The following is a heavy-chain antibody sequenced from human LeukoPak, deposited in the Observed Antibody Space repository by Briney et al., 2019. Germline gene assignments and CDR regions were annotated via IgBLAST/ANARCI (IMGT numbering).Heavy chain of an antibody. V-gene: IGHV3-66*01. CDR3: ARVPLGAYCSSTSCSYYYYGMDV. J-gene: IGHJ6*02. D-gene: IGHD2-2*01. CDR1: GFTVSSNY. CDR2: IYSGGST. Sequence: RGSLRLSCAASGFTVSSNYMSWVRQAPGKGLEWVSVIYSGGSTYYADSVRGRFTISRDNSKNTLYLQMNSLRAEDTAVYYCARVPLGAYCSSTSCSYYYYGMDVWGQGTTVTVSS.